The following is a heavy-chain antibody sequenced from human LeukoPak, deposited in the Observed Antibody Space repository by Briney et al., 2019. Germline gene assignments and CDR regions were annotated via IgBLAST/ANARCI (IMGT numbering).Heavy chain of an antibody. V-gene: IGHV4-59*08. CDR1: GGSITSYY. CDR3: ARQGGYSSSPDY. D-gene: IGHD6-13*01. Sequence: SQTLSLTCTVSGGSITSYYWNWIRQPPGKGLEWIGYIYYSGSTNYNPSLKSRVAISVDASKNQFSLKLSSVTAADTAVYYCARQGGYSSSPDYWGQGTLVTVSS. CDR2: IYYSGST. J-gene: IGHJ4*02.